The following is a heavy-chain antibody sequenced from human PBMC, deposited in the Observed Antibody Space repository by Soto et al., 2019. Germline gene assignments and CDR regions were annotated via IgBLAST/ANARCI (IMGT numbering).Heavy chain of an antibody. V-gene: IGHV3-33*01. Sequence: QVQLVESGGGVVQPGRSLRLSCAASGFTFSSYGMHWVRQAPGKGLEWVAVIWYDGSNKYYADSVKGRFTISRDNSKNTLYLQPNSLRAEDTAVYYCARDGVYYDSSGYYFDYWGQGTLVSVSP. CDR3: ARDGVYYDSSGYYFDY. D-gene: IGHD3-22*01. CDR1: GFTFSSYG. CDR2: IWYDGSNK. J-gene: IGHJ4*02.